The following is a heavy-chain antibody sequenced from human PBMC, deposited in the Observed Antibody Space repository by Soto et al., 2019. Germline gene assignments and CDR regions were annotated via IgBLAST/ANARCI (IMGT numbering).Heavy chain of an antibody. CDR2: ISAYNGNT. J-gene: IGHJ4*02. Sequence: QVQLVQSGAEVKKPGASVKVSCKASGYTFASYAISWMRQAPGQGLEWMGWISAYNGNTNYAQKPQGRVTTTTDPSTSTAYMGLRSLRSDDTAVYYCARDPPPPDYWGQGNLVTVSS. CDR1: GYTFASYA. V-gene: IGHV1-18*01. CDR3: ARDPPPPDY.